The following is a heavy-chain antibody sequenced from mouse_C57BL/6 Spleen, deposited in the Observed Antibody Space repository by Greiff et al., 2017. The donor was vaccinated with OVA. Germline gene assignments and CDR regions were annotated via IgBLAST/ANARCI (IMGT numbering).Heavy chain of an antibody. D-gene: IGHD2-5*01. J-gene: IGHJ3*01. CDR2: IDPETGGT. Sequence: LVESGAELVRPGASVTLSCKASGYTFTDYEMHWVKQTPVHGLEWIGAIDPETGGTAYNQKFKGKAILTADKSSSTAYMELRSLTSEDSAVYYCTPPYYSNSAWFAYWGQGTLVTVSA. CDR3: TPPYYSNSAWFAY. V-gene: IGHV1-15*01. CDR1: GYTFTDYE.